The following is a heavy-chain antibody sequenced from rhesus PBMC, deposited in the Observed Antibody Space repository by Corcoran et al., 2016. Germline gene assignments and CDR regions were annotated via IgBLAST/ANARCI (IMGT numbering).Heavy chain of an antibody. CDR2: SNGNIAST. CDR3: ARGAAGNDY. V-gene: IGHV4-80*01. Sequence: QVQLQESGPGLVKPSETLSRTCAVSGGSFSRYWWSGIRKTPGKGLEWIEESNGNIASTNYTPSLQIRVTISQDASKNQFSLELSSVTAADTAVYYGARGAAGNDYWGQGVLVTVSS. D-gene: IGHD6-25*01. CDR1: GGSFSRYW. J-gene: IGHJ4*01.